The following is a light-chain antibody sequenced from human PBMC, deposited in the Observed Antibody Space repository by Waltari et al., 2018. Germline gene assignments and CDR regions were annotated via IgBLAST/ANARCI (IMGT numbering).Light chain of an antibody. CDR3: QQYYTSPYT. CDR2: WAS. CDR1: QSVLYSSNNKKY. J-gene: IGKJ2*01. Sequence: DIVMTQSPDSLAVSLGERAPINCKSSQSVLYSSNNKKYLAWYQQKPGQPPKLLIYWASTRESGVPDRFSGSGSGTDFTLSISSLQAEDVAVYYCQQYYTSPYTFGQGTKLEIK. V-gene: IGKV4-1*01.